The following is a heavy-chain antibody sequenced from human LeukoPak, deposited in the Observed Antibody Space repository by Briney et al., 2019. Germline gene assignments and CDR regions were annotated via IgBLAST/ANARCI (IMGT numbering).Heavy chain of an antibody. J-gene: IGHJ4*02. D-gene: IGHD3-10*01. V-gene: IGHV1-18*01. CDR2: ISAYNGNT. Sequence: ASVKVSCKASGYTFTSDGISWVRQAPGQGLEWMGWISAYNGNTNYAQRLQGRVTMTTDTSTSTAYMELRSLRSDDTAVYYCARDQVTTMVRGVILHWGQGTLVTVSS. CDR1: GYTFTSDG. CDR3: ARDQVTTMVRGVILH.